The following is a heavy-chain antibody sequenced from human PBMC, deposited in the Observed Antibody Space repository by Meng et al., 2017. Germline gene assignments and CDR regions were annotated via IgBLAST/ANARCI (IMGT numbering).Heavy chain of an antibody. V-gene: IGHV3-23*01. J-gene: IGHJ4*02. D-gene: IGHD3-10*01. Sequence: GESLRLSCAASGFTSSSYAMSWVRQAPGKGLEWVSSIRDSGGSTYYADSVKGRCTISRDNSKNTLYLQMNSLRAEDTAVYYCAKDRKFGKDYWGQGTLVTVSS. CDR2: IRDSGGST. CDR1: GFTSSSYA. CDR3: AKDRKFGKDY.